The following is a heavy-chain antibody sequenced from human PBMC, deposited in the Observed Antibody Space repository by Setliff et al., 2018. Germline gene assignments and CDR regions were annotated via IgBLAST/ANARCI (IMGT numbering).Heavy chain of an antibody. V-gene: IGHV4-61*02. J-gene: IGHJ5*02. CDR2: IYTDGST. CDR1: GDSMSSAKYY. Sequence: PSETLSLTCTVSGDSMSSAKYYWSWIRQSAGKGLECIGRIYTDGSTKYNPSLNSRVTLSIDTSKNQFSLRLSSVTAADTAVYYCGRGFSRIEGWGNWFDPWGQGILVTVSS. D-gene: IGHD2-15*01. CDR3: GRGFSRIEGWGNWFDP.